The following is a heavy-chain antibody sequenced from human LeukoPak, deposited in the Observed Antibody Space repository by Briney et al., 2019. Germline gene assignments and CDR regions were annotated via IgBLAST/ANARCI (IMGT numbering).Heavy chain of an antibody. D-gene: IGHD6-13*01. V-gene: IGHV3-73*01. J-gene: IGHJ3*02. Sequence: PGGSLRLSCAASGFTFSGSTMHWVRQASGKGLEWVGRIRSKANSYATAYAASVKGRFTISRDDSENTAYLQMNSLKTEDTAVYYCTRLPLFGSSSDDAFDIWGQGTMDTVSS. CDR1: GFTFSGST. CDR2: IRSKANSYAT. CDR3: TRLPLFGSSSDDAFDI.